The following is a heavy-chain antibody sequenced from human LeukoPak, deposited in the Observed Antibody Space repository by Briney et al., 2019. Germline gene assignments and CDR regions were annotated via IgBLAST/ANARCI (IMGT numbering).Heavy chain of an antibody. CDR1: GGSISSGDYY. CDR3: ARQGIYGSGRDY. V-gene: IGHV4-30-4*08. D-gene: IGHD3-10*01. Sequence: SETLSLTCTVSGGSISSGDYYWSWIRQPPGKGLEWIGYIYYSGSTYYNPSLKSRVTISVDMSKNQFSLKLSSVTAADTAVYYCARQGIYGSGRDYWGQGTLVTVSS. CDR2: IYYSGST. J-gene: IGHJ4*02.